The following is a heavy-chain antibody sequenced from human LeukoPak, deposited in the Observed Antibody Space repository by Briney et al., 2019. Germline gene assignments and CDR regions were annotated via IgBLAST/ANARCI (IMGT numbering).Heavy chain of an antibody. D-gene: IGHD3-10*01. J-gene: IGHJ4*02. V-gene: IGHV3-23*01. CDR3: AKDGVWFGESPPDY. Sequence: GGSLRLSCAASGFTFSSYAMSWVRQAPGKGLEWVSAISGSGGSTYYADSVKGRFTISRDNSKNTLYLQMNSLRAEDTAVYYCAKDGVWFGESPPDYWGQGTLSPSPQ. CDR2: ISGSGGST. CDR1: GFTFSSYA.